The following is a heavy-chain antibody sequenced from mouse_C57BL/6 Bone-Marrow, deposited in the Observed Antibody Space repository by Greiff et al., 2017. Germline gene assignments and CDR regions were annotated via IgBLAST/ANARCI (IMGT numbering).Heavy chain of an antibody. V-gene: IGHV1-26*01. CDR2: INPNNGGT. Sequence: VQLQQSGPELVKPGASVKISCKASGYTFTDYYMNWVKQSPGKSLEWIGEINPNNGGTSYNQKFKGKATLTVDKSSSTAYMELRSLTSEDSAVYYCARDGSSYEYVADWGTGTTVTVSS. CDR1: GYTFTDYY. J-gene: IGHJ1*03. D-gene: IGHD1-1*01. CDR3: ARDGSSYEYVAD.